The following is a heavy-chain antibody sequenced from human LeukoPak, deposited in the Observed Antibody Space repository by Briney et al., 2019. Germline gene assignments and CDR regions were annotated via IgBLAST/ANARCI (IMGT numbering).Heavy chain of an antibody. CDR2: IYYSGTT. J-gene: IGHJ6*03. CDR1: GGSISSSSKY. V-gene: IGHV4-39*07. CDR3: ARGDMNWTPENYYYYYYMDV. Sequence: SETLSLTCTVSGGSISSSSKYWGWIRQPPGKGLEWIGSIYYSGTTYYNPSLKSRVTISVDTSKNQFSLKLNSVTPEDTAVYYCARGDMNWTPENYYYYYYMDVWGKGTTVTVSS. D-gene: IGHD1-1*01.